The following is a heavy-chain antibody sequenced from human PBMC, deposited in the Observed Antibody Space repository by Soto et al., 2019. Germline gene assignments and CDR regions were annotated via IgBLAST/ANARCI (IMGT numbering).Heavy chain of an antibody. Sequence: QVQLQESGPELVKPSGTLSLTCAVSGGSISSSNWWSWVGQAPGKGLEWIGEIYHSGSTNYNPSLKSRVTISVDKSKNQFSLKLSSVTAADTAVYYCARSYYGSGSDYFDYWGQGTLVTVSS. D-gene: IGHD3-10*01. V-gene: IGHV4-4*02. J-gene: IGHJ4*02. CDR2: IYHSGST. CDR1: GGSISSSNW. CDR3: ARSYYGSGSDYFDY.